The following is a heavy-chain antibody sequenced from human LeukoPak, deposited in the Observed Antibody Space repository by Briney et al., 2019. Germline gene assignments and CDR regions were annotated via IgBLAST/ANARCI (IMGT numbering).Heavy chain of an antibody. CDR1: GFTFSSYW. J-gene: IGHJ4*02. V-gene: IGHV3-30*02. D-gene: IGHD3-22*01. Sequence: PGGSLRLSCAASGFTFSSYWMSWVRQAPGKGLEWVAFIRYDGSNKYYADSVKGRFAISRDNSKNTLYLQMNSLRAEDTAVYYCAKVRGGGSYYDSSGYRPFDYWGQGTLVTVSS. CDR2: IRYDGSNK. CDR3: AKVRGGGSYYDSSGYRPFDY.